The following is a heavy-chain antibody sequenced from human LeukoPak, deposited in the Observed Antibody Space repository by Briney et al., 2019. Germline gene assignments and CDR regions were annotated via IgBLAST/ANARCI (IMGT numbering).Heavy chain of an antibody. CDR2: ISGSGGST. V-gene: IGHV3-23*01. D-gene: IGHD1-7*01. CDR3: ATXGXTRXWNYYQAEPVY. CDR1: GFTFSSYA. J-gene: IGHJ4*02. Sequence: PGXSLRXXCAASGFTFSSYAMNWVRQAPGMGLEWVSAISGSGGSTYYADSVKGRFTFSRDNSKNTLYLQMNSLRAEDTAVYYCATXGXTRXWNYYQAEPVYWGQGTLVTVSS.